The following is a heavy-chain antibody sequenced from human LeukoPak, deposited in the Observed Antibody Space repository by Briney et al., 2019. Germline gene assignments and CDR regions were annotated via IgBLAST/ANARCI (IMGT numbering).Heavy chain of an antibody. J-gene: IGHJ3*02. Sequence: PSETLSLTCAVSGISLNTYYWSWVRQPPGKGLEWIGYVHHTGSADYNPSLKSRVTISLDMSKSQFSLMLTSATAADTAVYYCARDGRDAFDIWGQGTMVTVSS. V-gene: IGHV4-59*01. CDR3: ARDGRDAFDI. CDR1: GISLNTYY. CDR2: VHHTGSA.